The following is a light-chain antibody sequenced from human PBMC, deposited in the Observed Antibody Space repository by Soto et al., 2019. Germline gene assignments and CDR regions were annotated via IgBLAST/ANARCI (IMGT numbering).Light chain of an antibody. CDR2: DDS. J-gene: IGLJ1*01. Sequence: SYELAQPPSVSVAPGQTARMACGGNNIGSQSVHWYQQRPGQAPVLVVSDDSDRPSGIPERFSGYASGDTATLTISRVEAGDEAEYFCQVWDSSSDDYVSGNGTKGTVL. CDR3: QVWDSSSDDYV. V-gene: IGLV3-21*02. CDR1: NIGSQS.